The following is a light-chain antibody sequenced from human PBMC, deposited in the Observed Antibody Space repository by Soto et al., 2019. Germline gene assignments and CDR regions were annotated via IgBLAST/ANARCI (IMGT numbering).Light chain of an antibody. CDR2: GAS. V-gene: IGKV3-15*01. Sequence: EIVMTQSPATLSVSPLERATLSCRASQSVSSNLAWYQQKPGQAPRLLIYGASTRATGIPARFSGSGSGTEFTLTISSLQSEDFAVYYCQQYNNWPPRYTFGQGTKV. CDR1: QSVSSN. J-gene: IGKJ2*01. CDR3: QQYNNWPPRYT.